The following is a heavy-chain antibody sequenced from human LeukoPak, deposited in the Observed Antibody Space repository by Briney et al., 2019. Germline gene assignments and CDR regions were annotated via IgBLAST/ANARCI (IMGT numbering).Heavy chain of an antibody. Sequence: PGGSLKPSCPAPGFTFITYGRHWFRQPPGKGLEGVPFISYDGSNKYYADSVKGRFTISRDNSKNTLYLQMNSLRAEDTAVYYCAKDGLATVNLYFQHWGQGTLVTVSS. CDR1: GFTFITYG. CDR2: ISYDGSNK. D-gene: IGHD4-17*01. CDR3: AKDGLATVNLYFQH. J-gene: IGHJ1*01. V-gene: IGHV3-30*18.